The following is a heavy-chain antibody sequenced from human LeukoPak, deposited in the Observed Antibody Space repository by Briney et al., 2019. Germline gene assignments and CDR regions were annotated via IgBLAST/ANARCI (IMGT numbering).Heavy chain of an antibody. CDR1: GGSISSRSYS. V-gene: IGHV4-39*07. CDR3: VSLSESVGWNYGMDV. Sequence: PSETLSLTCTVSGGSISSRSYSRGWIRQPPGKGLEWIGSDLYSGTTHYSPSLRGRVSISLDTSKNQFSLKLTSVTAADTAVYYCVSLSESVGWNYGMDVWGQGTTVIVSS. D-gene: IGHD1-26*01. CDR2: DLYSGTT. J-gene: IGHJ6*02.